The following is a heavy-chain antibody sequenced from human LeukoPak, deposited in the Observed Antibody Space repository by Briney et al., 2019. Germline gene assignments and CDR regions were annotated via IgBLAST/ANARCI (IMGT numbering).Heavy chain of an antibody. D-gene: IGHD5-24*01. J-gene: IGHJ3*02. Sequence: GSLRLSCVGSGFTFRSHWVNWVRQSPGKGLEWVANIKPDGIDKYYVDSARGRFTVSRDNAKNSAFLQMNSLRAEDTAIYYCATISAQTFDIWGQGTLVSVSS. CDR3: ATISAQTFDI. CDR2: IKPDGIDK. V-gene: IGHV3-7*01. CDR1: GFTFRSHW.